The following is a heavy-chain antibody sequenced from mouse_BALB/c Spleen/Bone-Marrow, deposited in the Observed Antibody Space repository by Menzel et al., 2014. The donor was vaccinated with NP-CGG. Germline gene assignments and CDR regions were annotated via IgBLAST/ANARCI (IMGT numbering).Heavy chain of an antibody. CDR1: GFTFSSYG. J-gene: IGHJ4*01. CDR3: ARDGYYVFYAMDY. D-gene: IGHD2-3*01. V-gene: IGHV5-6-3*01. CDR2: INSNGGST. Sequence: DVKLVESGGGLVQPGGSLKLSCAASGFTFSSYGMSWVRQTPDKRLELVATINSNGGSTYYPDSVKGRFTISRDNAKNTLYLQMSSLKSEDTAMYYCARDGYYVFYAMDYWGQGTSVTVSS.